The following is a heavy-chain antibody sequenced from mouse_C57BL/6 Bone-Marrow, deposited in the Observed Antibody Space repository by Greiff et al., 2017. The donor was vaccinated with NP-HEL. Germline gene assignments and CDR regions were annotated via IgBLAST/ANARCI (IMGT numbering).Heavy chain of an antibody. Sequence: EVKLQQSGAELVRPGASVKLSCTASGFNIKDDYMHWVKQRPEQGLEWIGWIDPENGDTEYASKFQGKATITADTSSNTAYLQLSSLTSEDTAVYYCTTGEGNYWGQGTSVTVSS. CDR3: TTGEGNY. CDR1: GFNIKDDY. CDR2: IDPENGDT. V-gene: IGHV14-4*01. J-gene: IGHJ4*01.